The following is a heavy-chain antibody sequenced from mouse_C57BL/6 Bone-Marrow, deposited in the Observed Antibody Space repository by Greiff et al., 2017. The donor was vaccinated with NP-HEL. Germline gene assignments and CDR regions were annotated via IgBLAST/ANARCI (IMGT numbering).Heavy chain of an antibody. Sequence: QVQLQQSGAELARPGASVKLSCKASGYTFTSYGISWVKQRTGQGLEWIGEIYPRSGNTYYNEKFKGKATLTADKSSSTAYMELRSLTSEDSAVYFFARWNPWYLDVWGTGTTVTVSP. CDR2: IYPRSGNT. CDR3: ARWNPWYLDV. CDR1: GYTFTSYG. J-gene: IGHJ1*03. V-gene: IGHV1-81*01.